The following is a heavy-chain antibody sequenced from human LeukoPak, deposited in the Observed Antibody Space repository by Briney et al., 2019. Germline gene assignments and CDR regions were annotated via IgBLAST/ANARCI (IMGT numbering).Heavy chain of an antibody. CDR1: GDSVNSGGHS. V-gene: IGHV4-61*08. Sequence: SETLSLTCSVSGDSVNSGGHSWAWIRQPPGKGLEWIGYIYYSGSTNYNPSLKSRVTISIDTSNNQFSLRLSSVIAADTAVYYCARRVRSADHRCDYWGQGTLVTVSS. CDR3: ARRVRSADHRCDY. J-gene: IGHJ4*02. D-gene: IGHD1-14*01. CDR2: IYYSGST.